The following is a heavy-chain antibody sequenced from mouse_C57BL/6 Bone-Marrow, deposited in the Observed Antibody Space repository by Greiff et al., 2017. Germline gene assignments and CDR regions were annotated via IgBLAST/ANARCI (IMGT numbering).Heavy chain of an antibody. CDR1: GFTFSSYA. Sequence: EVQGVESGEGLVKPGGSLKLSCAASGFTFSSYAMSWVRPTPEKRLEWVAYISSGGDYIYYADTVKGRFTISRDNARNTLYLQMSSLKSEDTAMYYCTRPYVHYAMDYWGQGTSVTVSS. D-gene: IGHD2-14*01. J-gene: IGHJ4*01. CDR2: ISSGGDYI. V-gene: IGHV5-9-1*02. CDR3: TRPYVHYAMDY.